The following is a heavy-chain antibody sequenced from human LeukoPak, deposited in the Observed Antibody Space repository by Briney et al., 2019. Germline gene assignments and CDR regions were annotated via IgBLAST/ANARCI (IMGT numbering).Heavy chain of an antibody. CDR2: IYHSGST. Sequence: SETLSLTCAVSGGSISSSNWWSWVRQPPGKGLEWIGEIYHSGSTNYNPSLKSRVTISVDKSKNQFSLKLSSVTAADTAVYYCARGSVLGNLGFDPWGQGTLVTVSS. CDR3: ARGSVLGNLGFDP. V-gene: IGHV4-4*02. J-gene: IGHJ5*02. D-gene: IGHD4-23*01. CDR1: GGSISSSNW.